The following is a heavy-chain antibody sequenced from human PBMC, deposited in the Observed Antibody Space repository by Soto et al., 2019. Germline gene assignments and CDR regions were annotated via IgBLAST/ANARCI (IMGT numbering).Heavy chain of an antibody. CDR2: IITILGTA. CDR3: ASNNSTNYDFWSGYYYYYGMDV. J-gene: IGHJ6*02. Sequence: QVQLVQSGAEVKKPGSSVKVSCKASGGTFSSYAISWVRQAPGQGLEWMGGIITILGTANYAQKFQGRVKIPADESTSTAYMELSSLRSEDTAVYYCASNNSTNYDFWSGYYYYYGMDVWGQGTTVTVSS. V-gene: IGHV1-69*01. CDR1: GGTFSSYA. D-gene: IGHD3-3*01.